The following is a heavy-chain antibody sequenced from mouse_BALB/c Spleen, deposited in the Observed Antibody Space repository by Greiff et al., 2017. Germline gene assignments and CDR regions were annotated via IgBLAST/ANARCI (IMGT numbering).Heavy chain of an antibody. CDR1: GFTFSSYA. Sequence: EVQRVESGGGLVKPGGSLKLSCAASGFTFSSYAMSWVRQTPEKRLEWVATISSGGSYTYYPDSVKGRFTISRDNAKNTLYLQMSSLRSEDTAMYYCASGNWFAYWGQGTLVTVSA. CDR2: ISSGGSYT. D-gene: IGHD2-1*01. V-gene: IGHV5-9-3*01. J-gene: IGHJ3*01. CDR3: ASGNWFAY.